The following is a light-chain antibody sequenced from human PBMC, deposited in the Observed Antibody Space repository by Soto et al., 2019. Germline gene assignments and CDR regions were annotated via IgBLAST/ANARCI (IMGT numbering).Light chain of an antibody. CDR1: SSDVGTYNY. Sequence: QSALTQPASVSGSPGQSITISCTGTSSDVGTYNYVSWYQQHPGKTPKLIIYDVTNRPSGVSNRFSGSKSGHTASLTISGLQAEDEAEYYCSSYTSSSAVLFGGGTKLTVL. CDR2: DVT. J-gene: IGLJ2*01. CDR3: SSYTSSSAVL. V-gene: IGLV2-14*01.